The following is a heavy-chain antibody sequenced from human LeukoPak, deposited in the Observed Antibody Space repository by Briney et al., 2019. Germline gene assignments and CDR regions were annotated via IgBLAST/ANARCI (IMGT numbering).Heavy chain of an antibody. V-gene: IGHV4-31*03. CDR1: GGSISSGGYY. J-gene: IGHJ6*02. CDR2: IYYSGST. D-gene: IGHD4-17*01. CDR3: ARTTHDYYYYGMDV. Sequence: SQTLSLTCTVSGGSISSGGYYWSWIRQHPGKGLEWIGYIYYSGSTYYNPSLKSRVTISVDTSKNQFSLKLSSVTAADTAVYYCARTTHDYYYYGMDVWGQGTTVTVSS.